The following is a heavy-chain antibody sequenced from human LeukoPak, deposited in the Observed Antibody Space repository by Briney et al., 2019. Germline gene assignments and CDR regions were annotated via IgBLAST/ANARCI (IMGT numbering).Heavy chain of an antibody. CDR1: GGSISSYY. D-gene: IGHD2-2*01. J-gene: IGHJ5*02. V-gene: IGHV4-4*07. CDR2: IYTSGST. Sequence: SETLSLTCTVSGGSISSYYWSWIRQPAGKGLEWIGRIYTSGSTNYNPSLKSRVPMSVDTSKNQFSLKLSSVTAADTAVYYCAREKFGYCSSTSCLNWFDPWGQGTLVTVSS. CDR3: AREKFGYCSSTSCLNWFDP.